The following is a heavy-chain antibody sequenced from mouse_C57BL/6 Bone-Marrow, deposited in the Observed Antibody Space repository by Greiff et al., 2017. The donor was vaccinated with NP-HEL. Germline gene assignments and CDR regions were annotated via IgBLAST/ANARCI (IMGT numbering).Heavy chain of an antibody. V-gene: IGHV1-55*01. Sequence: QVQLQPSGAELVKPGASVKMSCKASGYTFTSYWITWVKQRPGQGLEWIGDIYPGSGSTNYNEKFKSKATLTVDTSSSTAYMQLSSLTSEDSAVYYCARSNYGSSPCYFDCWGQGTTLTVSS. D-gene: IGHD1-1*01. CDR3: ARSNYGSSPCYFDC. CDR1: GYTFTSYW. CDR2: IYPGSGST. J-gene: IGHJ2*01.